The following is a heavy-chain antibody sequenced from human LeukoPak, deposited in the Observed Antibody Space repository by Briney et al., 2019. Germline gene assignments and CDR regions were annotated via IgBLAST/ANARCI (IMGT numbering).Heavy chain of an antibody. CDR3: ARSILPDY. V-gene: IGHV4-34*01. CDR1: GGSFSGYY. CDR2: INHSGST. Sequence: SETLSLTCAVYGGSFSGYYWSWTRQPPGKGLEWIGEINHSGSTNYNPSLKSRVTISVDTSKNQFSLKLSSVTAADTAVYYCARSILPDYWGQGTLVTVSS. J-gene: IGHJ4*02.